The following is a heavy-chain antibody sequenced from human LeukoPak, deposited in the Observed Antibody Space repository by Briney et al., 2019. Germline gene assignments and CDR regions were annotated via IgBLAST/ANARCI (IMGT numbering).Heavy chain of an antibody. D-gene: IGHD4/OR15-4a*01. J-gene: IGHJ4*02. CDR2: IARDSDII. CDR3: AKIRLDYGHDNDFGS. CDR1: GFTFKSYD. Sequence: PGGSLRLSCAASGFTFKSYDMNWVRKAPGKGLEWVSYIARDSDIIHYADSVKGRFTISRDNAENSLDLQMNSLRVEDTAVYYCAKIRLDYGHDNDFGSWGQGTLVTVSS. V-gene: IGHV3-48*01.